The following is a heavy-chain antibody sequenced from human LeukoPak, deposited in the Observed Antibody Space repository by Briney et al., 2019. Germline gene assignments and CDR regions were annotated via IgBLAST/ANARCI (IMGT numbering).Heavy chain of an antibody. V-gene: IGHV3-30*02. CDR2: IWYDRSNK. Sequence: GGSLRLSCAASGFTFSNYGMHWVRQGPGKGLERVASIWYDRSNKDYADSLKGRFTISRDNSKNTLYLQMNSLRAEDTAVYYCAKKTIVGATVDASDIWGQGTMVTVSS. D-gene: IGHD1-26*01. CDR3: AKKTIVGATVDASDI. CDR1: GFTFSNYG. J-gene: IGHJ3*02.